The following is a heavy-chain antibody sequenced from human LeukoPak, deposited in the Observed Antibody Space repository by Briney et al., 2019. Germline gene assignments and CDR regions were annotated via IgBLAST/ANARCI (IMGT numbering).Heavy chain of an antibody. CDR3: AKGADTSGYYYYFDY. Sequence: GASVRLSCAGSGFTFSSYAMSWVRQVPGKGLDWVSVISASGGSTYYADSVQGRFTISRDSSKNTLYLQMNSLRAEDTAVYYCAKGADTSGYYYYFDYWGQGTLVTVSS. V-gene: IGHV3-23*01. CDR1: GFTFSSYA. CDR2: ISASGGST. D-gene: IGHD3-22*01. J-gene: IGHJ4*02.